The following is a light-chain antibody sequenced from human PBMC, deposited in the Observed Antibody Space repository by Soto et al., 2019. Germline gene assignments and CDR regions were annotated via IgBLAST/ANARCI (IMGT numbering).Light chain of an antibody. Sequence: EIVMTQSLATLSVSPGERATLSCRASQSVSSNLAWYQQKPGQAPRLLIYGASTRATGIPARFSGSGSGTEFTLTISSLQSEDFAVYYCQQYGSSGTFGQGTKVDIK. V-gene: IGKV3-15*01. CDR2: GAS. CDR1: QSVSSN. J-gene: IGKJ1*01. CDR3: QQYGSSGT.